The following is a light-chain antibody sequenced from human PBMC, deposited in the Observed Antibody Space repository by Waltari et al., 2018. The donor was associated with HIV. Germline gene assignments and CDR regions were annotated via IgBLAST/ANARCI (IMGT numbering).Light chain of an antibody. CDR2: TNT. CDR1: RSTNFGTTYD. V-gene: IGLV1-40*01. CDR3: QSFDRLSALPI. J-gene: IGLJ2*01. Sequence: QSALTQPPSASGAPGQRVTISCTGLRSTNFGTTYDVHWYQHVPVTGTRLISPTNTKRPPGVPDPFSAAKSGTSASLAMLGLQAEDEADYYCQSFDRLSALPIFGGGTRLTV.